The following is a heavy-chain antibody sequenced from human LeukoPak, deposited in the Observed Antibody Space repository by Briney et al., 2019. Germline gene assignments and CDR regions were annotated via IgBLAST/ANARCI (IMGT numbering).Heavy chain of an antibody. J-gene: IGHJ4*02. CDR3: AKDRGIVGAMDY. CDR2: ISYDGSNK. D-gene: IGHD1-26*01. CDR1: GFTFSSYG. V-gene: IGHV3-30*18. Sequence: GGSLRLSCAASGFTFSSYGMHWVRQAPGKGLEWVAVISYDGSNKYYADSVKGRFTISRDNSKNTLYLQMNSLRAEDTAVYYCAKDRGIVGAMDYWGQGTLVTVSS.